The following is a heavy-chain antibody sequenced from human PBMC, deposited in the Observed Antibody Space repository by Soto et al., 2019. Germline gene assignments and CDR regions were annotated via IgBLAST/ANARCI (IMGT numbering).Heavy chain of an antibody. Sequence: QVQLEQSAAEVKKPGSSVKVSCRASGGTFGGYGLHWVRQAPGQGLEWMGGIVPLFAAANYAQRFQGRVTAAGEPSAGNLGAHSLIPDVSAIYFCARVGTWYAHSGRSYQYTAKLDSCGQGALVTVSS. CDR2: IVPLFAAA. D-gene: IGHD3-16*02. J-gene: IGHJ4*02. CDR3: ARVGTWYAHSGRSYQYTAKLDS. V-gene: IGHV1-69*12. CDR1: GGTFGGYG.